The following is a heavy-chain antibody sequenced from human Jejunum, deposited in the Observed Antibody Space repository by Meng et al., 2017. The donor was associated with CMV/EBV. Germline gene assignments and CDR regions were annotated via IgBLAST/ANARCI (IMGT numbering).Heavy chain of an antibody. CDR3: ADPPAGL. CDR1: GGSIIGPNW. J-gene: IGHJ4*02. V-gene: IGHV4-4*01. D-gene: IGHD3-16*01. Sequence: RALTCVVSGGSIIGPNWWNWVRQPPGGGLEWIGEIFHSGASNYNPSLKSRATISIDNSKNQFSLRLTSVTVADTAVYFCADPPAGLWGQGVLVTVSS. CDR2: IFHSGAS.